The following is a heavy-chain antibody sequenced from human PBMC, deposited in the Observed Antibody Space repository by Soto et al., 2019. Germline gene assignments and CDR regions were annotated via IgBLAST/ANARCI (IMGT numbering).Heavy chain of an antibody. CDR1: GGSISSYY. CDR2: IYYSGST. Sequence: TSETLSLTYTVAGGSISSYYWSWIRQPPGKGLEWIGYIYYSGSTNYNPSLKSRVTISVDTSKNQFSLKLSSVTAADTAVYYCARKTDSGYDYAFDIWGQGTMVTVSS. V-gene: IGHV4-59*01. J-gene: IGHJ3*02. D-gene: IGHD5-12*01. CDR3: ARKTDSGYDYAFDI.